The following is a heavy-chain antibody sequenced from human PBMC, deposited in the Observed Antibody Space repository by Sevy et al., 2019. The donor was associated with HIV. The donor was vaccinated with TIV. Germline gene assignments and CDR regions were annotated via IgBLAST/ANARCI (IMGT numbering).Heavy chain of an antibody. CDR3: AKGRIPSIGTLGPFDS. CDR2: KTGSAGVT. Sequence: GSLRLSCAASGFSLSNYAMSWVRQAPGKGLEWISTKTGSAGVTYYADSVKGRFTISRDNSKNTLFLQMNSLRAEDTALYYCAKGRIPSIGTLGPFDSWGQGTLVTVSS. CDR1: GFSLSNYA. D-gene: IGHD6-6*01. V-gene: IGHV3-23*01. J-gene: IGHJ4*02.